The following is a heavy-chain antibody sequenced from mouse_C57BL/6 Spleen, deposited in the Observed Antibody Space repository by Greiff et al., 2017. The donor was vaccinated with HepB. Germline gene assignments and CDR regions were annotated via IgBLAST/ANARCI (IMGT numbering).Heavy chain of an antibody. CDR2: ISSGSSTI. V-gene: IGHV5-17*01. D-gene: IGHD1-1*01. J-gene: IGHJ1*03. CDR3: ARPRGSSYWYFDV. Sequence: EVTLVESGGGLVKPGGSLKLSCAASGFTFSDYGMHWVRQAPEKGLEWVAYISSGSSTIYYADTVKGRFTISRDNAKNTLFLQMTSLRSEDTAMYYCARPRGSSYWYFDVWGTGTTVTVSS. CDR1: GFTFSDYG.